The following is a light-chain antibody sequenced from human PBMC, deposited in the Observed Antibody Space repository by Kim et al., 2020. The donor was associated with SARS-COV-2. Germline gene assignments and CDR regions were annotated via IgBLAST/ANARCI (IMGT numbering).Light chain of an antibody. Sequence: ASVGDRVTISCRASQGISNYLAWYQQKPGKVPKLLIYAASILLSGVPSRFSGSGSGTDFTLTISSLQPEDVATYYCQKYNSAPPTFGQGTKVDIK. V-gene: IGKV1-27*01. J-gene: IGKJ1*01. CDR3: QKYNSAPPT. CDR2: AAS. CDR1: QGISNY.